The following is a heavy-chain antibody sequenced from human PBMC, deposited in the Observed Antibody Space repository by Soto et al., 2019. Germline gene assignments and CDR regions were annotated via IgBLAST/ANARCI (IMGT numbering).Heavy chain of an antibody. CDR3: ARERSGSSDY. CDR2: MNPNSRNT. J-gene: IGHJ4*02. D-gene: IGHD1-26*01. CDR1: GYTFTSYD. V-gene: IGHV1-8*01. Sequence: GASVKVSCKASGYTFTSYDIYWVRQAPGQGLEWMGWMNPNSRNTGYAQKFQGRVTMTRNTSISTAYMELSSLRSEDTAVYYCARERSGSSDYWGQGTLVTVSS.